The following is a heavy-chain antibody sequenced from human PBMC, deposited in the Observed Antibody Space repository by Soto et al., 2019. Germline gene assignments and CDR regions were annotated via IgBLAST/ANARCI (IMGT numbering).Heavy chain of an antibody. Sequence: PSETLSLTCAVYGGSFSGYYWSWIRQPPGKGLEWIGEINHSGSTNYNPSLKSRVTISVDTSKNQFSLRLSSVTAADTAVYYCARKLRGYCSGGSCSPHYYYYYMDVWGKGTTVTVSS. V-gene: IGHV4-34*01. D-gene: IGHD2-15*01. J-gene: IGHJ6*03. CDR2: INHSGST. CDR3: ARKLRGYCSGGSCSPHYYYYYMDV. CDR1: GGSFSGYY.